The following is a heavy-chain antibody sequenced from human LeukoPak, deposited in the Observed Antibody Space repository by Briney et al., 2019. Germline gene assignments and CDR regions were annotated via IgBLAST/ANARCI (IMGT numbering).Heavy chain of an antibody. V-gene: IGHV3-21*01. CDR3: ARVGAGSLSFQH. D-gene: IGHD6-6*01. CDR2: ISSGSSYI. J-gene: IGHJ1*01. Sequence: PAGSLRLSCAASGFTFSSYSKNWVRQAPGKGLERVSSISSGSSYIYYADSVKGRFTISRDHSKNSLYLQMISPRPADTAVYERARVGAGSLSFQHWGQGTLVTVSS. CDR1: GFTFSSYS.